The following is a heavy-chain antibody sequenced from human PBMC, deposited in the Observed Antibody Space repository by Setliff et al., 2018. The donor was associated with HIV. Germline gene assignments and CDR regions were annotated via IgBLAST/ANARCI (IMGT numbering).Heavy chain of an antibody. V-gene: IGHV4-39*01. D-gene: IGHD2-21*02. Sequence: SETLYLTCTVSGGSISSSSYYWGWIRQPPGKGLEWIGSIYYRGSTYYNPSLKSRVTISVDTSKNQFSLKLTSVTAADTAVYYCARHYGAVKSVVTVVAKYFPHWGQGTLVTVSS. CDR3: ARHYGAVKSVVTVVAKYFPH. J-gene: IGHJ1*01. CDR2: IYYRGST. CDR1: GGSISSSSYY.